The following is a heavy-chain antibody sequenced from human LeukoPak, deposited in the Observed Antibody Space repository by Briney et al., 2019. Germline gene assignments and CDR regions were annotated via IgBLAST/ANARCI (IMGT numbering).Heavy chain of an antibody. Sequence: GRSLRLSCAASGFTFSTYAMHWVRQAPGKGLEWVSSISSSTTYIFYADSVKGRFTISRDDAKNSLYLQMNRLRAEDTAVYYCTRIAYYHDSSGYALDYWGQGALVTVSS. D-gene: IGHD3-22*01. V-gene: IGHV3-21*01. CDR2: ISSSTTYI. J-gene: IGHJ4*02. CDR3: TRIAYYHDSSGYALDY. CDR1: GFTFSTYA.